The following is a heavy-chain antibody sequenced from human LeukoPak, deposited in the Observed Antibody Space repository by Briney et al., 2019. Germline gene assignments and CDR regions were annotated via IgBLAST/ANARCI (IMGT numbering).Heavy chain of an antibody. J-gene: IGHJ6*02. CDR1: GFTFSSYA. CDR2: ISYDGSNK. D-gene: IGHD2-2*01. V-gene: IGHV3-30-3*01. CDR3: AREDIVVVPAAMEVYYYYGMDV. Sequence: GGSLRLSCAASGFTFSSYAMHWVRHAPGKGLEWVAVISYDGSNKYYADSVKGRFTISRDNSKNTLYLQMNSLRAEDTAVYYCAREDIVVVPAAMEVYYYYGMDVWGQGTTVIVSS.